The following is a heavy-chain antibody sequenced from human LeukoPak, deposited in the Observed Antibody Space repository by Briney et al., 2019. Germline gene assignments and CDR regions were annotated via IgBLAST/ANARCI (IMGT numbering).Heavy chain of an antibody. CDR3: ARRHYYDILTGYYKGGFDY. Sequence: SSETLSLTCAVYGGSFSGYYWSWIRQPPGKGLEWIGEINHSGSTNYNPSLKSRVTISVDTSKNQFSLKLSSVTAADTAVYYCARRHYYDILTGYYKGGFDYWGQGTLVTVSS. J-gene: IGHJ4*02. CDR2: INHSGST. V-gene: IGHV4-34*01. CDR1: GGSFSGYY. D-gene: IGHD3-9*01.